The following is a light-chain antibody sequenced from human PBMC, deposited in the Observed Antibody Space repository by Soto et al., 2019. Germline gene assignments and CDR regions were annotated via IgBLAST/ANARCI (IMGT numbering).Light chain of an antibody. CDR3: QHSSA. CDR2: DIS. V-gene: IGKV3-20*01. CDR1: QSIDTIY. J-gene: IGKJ1*01. Sequence: EIVLTQSPGTLSLSPGERATLSCRTSQSIDTIYLAWYQQKPGQAPRLLMYDISTRATGMPDRFSGSGSGTDFTLTISRLEPEDFAVYYCQHSSAFGQGTKVEIK.